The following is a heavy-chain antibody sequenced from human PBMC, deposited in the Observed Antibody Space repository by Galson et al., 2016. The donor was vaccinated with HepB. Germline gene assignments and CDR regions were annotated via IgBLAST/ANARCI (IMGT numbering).Heavy chain of an antibody. D-gene: IGHD1-26*01. Sequence: CAISGDSVSSNSAAWNWIRQSPPRGLEWLGRTFYRSKWHYAHDVSVQSRISINSDTSKNQSSLQLNYVRPEDTAVYYCARDPGWHYRDSGSYLGWFDPWGQGTLVTVSS. CDR1: GDSVSSNSAA. V-gene: IGHV6-1*01. CDR2: TFYRSKWHY. J-gene: IGHJ5*02. CDR3: ARDPGWHYRDSGSYLGWFDP.